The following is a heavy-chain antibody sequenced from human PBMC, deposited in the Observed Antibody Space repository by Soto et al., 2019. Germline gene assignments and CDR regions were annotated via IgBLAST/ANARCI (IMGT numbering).Heavy chain of an antibody. V-gene: IGHV4-59*01. D-gene: IGHD6-6*01. J-gene: IGHJ5*02. CDR3: ARDLGSSSSSSIWFDP. CDR2: IYYSGST. CDR1: GGSISSYY. Sequence: ETLSLTCTVSGGSISSYYWSWIRQPPGKGLEWIGYIYYSGSTNYNPSLKSRVTISVDTSKNQFSLKLSSVTAADTAVYYCARDLGSSSSSSIWFDPWGQGTLVTVSS.